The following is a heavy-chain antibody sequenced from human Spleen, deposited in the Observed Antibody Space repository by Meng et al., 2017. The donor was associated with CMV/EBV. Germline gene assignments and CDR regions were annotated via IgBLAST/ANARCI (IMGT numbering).Heavy chain of an antibody. D-gene: IGHD2-2*01. CDR1: GFTFSDYY. CDR2: ISVIGGPT. V-gene: IGHV3-11*01. J-gene: IGHJ6*02. CDR3: ARPLSSTSSLYYYYGMDF. Sequence: GESLKISCAASGFTFSDYYMIWIRQAPGKGLEWVSYISVIGGPTYYADFVKGRFTVSRDNARNLLYLQMDSLRAEDTAVYYCARPLSSTSSLYYYYGMDFWGQGTTVTVSS.